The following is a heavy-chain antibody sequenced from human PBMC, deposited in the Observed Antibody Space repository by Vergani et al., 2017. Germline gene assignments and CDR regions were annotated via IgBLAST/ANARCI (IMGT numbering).Heavy chain of an antibody. CDR1: GFTFSSYS. CDR3: ARGGDCSSTSCYMGYYYYYMDG. CDR2: ISSSSSYI. D-gene: IGHD2-2*02. V-gene: IGHV3-21*01. J-gene: IGHJ6*03. Sequence: EVQLVESGGGLVKPGGSLRLSCAASGFTFSSYSMNWVRQAPGKGLEWVSSISSSSSYIYYADSVKGRFTISRDNAKNSLYLQMNSLRAEDTAVYYCARGGDCSSTSCYMGYYYYYMDGWGKXP.